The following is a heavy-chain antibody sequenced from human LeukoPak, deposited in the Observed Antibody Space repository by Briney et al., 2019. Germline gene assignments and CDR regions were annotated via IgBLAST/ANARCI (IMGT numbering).Heavy chain of an antibody. CDR3: ARGHYDILTGYYLFVGYYYMDV. CDR1: GGSFSGYY. CDR2: INHSGST. Sequence: TSETLSLTCAVYGGSFSGYYWSWIRQPPGKGLEWIGEINHSGSTNYNPSLKSRVTISVDTSKNRFSLKLSSVTAADTAVYYCARGHYDILTGYYLFVGYYYMDVWGKGTTVTVSS. J-gene: IGHJ6*03. V-gene: IGHV4-34*01. D-gene: IGHD3-9*01.